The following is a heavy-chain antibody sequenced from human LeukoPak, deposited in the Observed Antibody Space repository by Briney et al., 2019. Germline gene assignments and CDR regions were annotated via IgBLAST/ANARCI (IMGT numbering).Heavy chain of an antibody. D-gene: IGHD6-6*01. Sequence: GASVKVSCKASGYTFTGYYMHWVRQAPGQGLEWMGWINPNSGGTNYAQKFQGRATMTRDTSISTAYMELSRLRSDDTAVYYCASTDSSSYLSPFDYWGQGTLVTVSS. CDR3: ASTDSSSYLSPFDY. J-gene: IGHJ4*02. CDR1: GYTFTGYY. V-gene: IGHV1-2*02. CDR2: INPNSGGT.